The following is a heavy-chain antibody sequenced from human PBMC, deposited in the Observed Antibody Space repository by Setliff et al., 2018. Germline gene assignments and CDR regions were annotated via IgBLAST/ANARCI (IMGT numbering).Heavy chain of an antibody. Sequence: GGSLRLSCTASGFTFGDYAMSWVRQAPGKGLEWVGFIRSKAYGGTTEYAASVKGRLAISREDSKSIAYLQMNSLKTEDTAVYYCTREASVDFWSGYPYYYDSSGYYLVYWGQGTLVTAPQ. CDR3: TREASVDFWSGYPYYYDSSGYYLVY. V-gene: IGHV3-49*04. D-gene: IGHD3-22*01. J-gene: IGHJ4*02. CDR1: GFTFGDYA. CDR2: IRSKAYGGTT.